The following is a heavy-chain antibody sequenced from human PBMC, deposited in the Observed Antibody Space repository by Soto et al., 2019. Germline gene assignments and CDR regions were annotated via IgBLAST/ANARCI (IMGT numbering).Heavy chain of an antibody. D-gene: IGHD3-10*02. V-gene: IGHV4-34*01. CDR1: FGPSSRRY. J-gene: IGHJ4*02. Sequence: SETLPLTSAVYFGPSSRRYWTWIRQSPVKGLDWVGEINHSGSTSQNPSLKSRVSVSVDTYKNQFFLKLTSVTAADTAGYYCARGISVMLGVQAEAPAKSSFDYCSQGSLV. CDR2: INHSGST. CDR3: ARGISVMLGVQAEAPAKSSFDY.